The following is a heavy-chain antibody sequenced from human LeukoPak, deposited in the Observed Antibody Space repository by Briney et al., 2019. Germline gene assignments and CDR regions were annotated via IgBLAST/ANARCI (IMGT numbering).Heavy chain of an antibody. CDR1: GGSFSGYY. D-gene: IGHD3-22*01. J-gene: IGHJ4*02. V-gene: IGHV4-34*01. CDR2: INHSGST. CDR3: ARGDYYDSSGYYHEPDY. Sequence: KASETLSLTCAVYGGSFSGYYWSWIRQPPGKGLEWIGEINHSGSTNYNPSLKSRVTISVDTSKNQFSLKLSSVIAADTAVYYCARGDYYDSSGYYHEPDYWGQGTLVTVSS.